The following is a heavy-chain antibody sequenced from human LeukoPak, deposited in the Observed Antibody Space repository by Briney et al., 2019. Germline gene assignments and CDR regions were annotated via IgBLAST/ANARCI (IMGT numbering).Heavy chain of an antibody. J-gene: IGHJ3*02. V-gene: IGHV4-59*02. CDR2: IYYSGST. Sequence: SETLSPTCTVSGGSVSNKYWSWIRQPPGKGLEWIGYIYYSGSTNYNPSLKSRVTILVDTSKNQFPLKLSSVTAADTAVYFCARGLNNRKSGRRFDVFEIWGQGTMVTVSS. CDR1: GGSVSNKY. CDR3: ARGLNNRKSGRRFDVFEI. D-gene: IGHD3-3*01.